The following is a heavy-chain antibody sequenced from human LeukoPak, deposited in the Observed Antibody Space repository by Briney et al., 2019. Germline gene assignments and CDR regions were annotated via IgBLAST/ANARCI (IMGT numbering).Heavy chain of an antibody. CDR3: ARDREVGATAAFDI. CDR1: GFTFSSYW. V-gene: IGHV3-74*01. D-gene: IGHD1-26*01. Sequence: GGSLRLSCAASGFTFSSYWMHWVRQAPGKGLVWVSRINTDGSSTSYADSVKGRFTISRDNAKNSLYLQMNSLRAGDTAVYYCARDREVGATAAFDIWGQGTMVTSLQ. J-gene: IGHJ3*02. CDR2: INTDGSST.